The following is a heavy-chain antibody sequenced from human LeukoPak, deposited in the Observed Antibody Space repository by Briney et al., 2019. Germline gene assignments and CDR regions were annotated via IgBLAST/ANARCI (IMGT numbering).Heavy chain of an antibody. J-gene: IGHJ4*02. CDR1: GYTFTGYS. V-gene: IGHV1-2*02. CDR3: ARNWASYDFGDYDFFDY. Sequence: GASVKVSCKASGYTFTGYSVHWVRQAPGQGLEWLGCINPDSGGTNFAQKFQGRVTMTRDTSITTAYLELSSLRSDDTAVYYCARNWASYDFGDYDFFDYWGQGILVTVSS. CDR2: INPDSGGT. D-gene: IGHD4-17*01.